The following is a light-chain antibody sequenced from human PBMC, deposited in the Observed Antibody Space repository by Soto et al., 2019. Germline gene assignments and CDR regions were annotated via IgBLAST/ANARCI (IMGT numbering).Light chain of an antibody. Sequence: QSVLTQPPSTSGTPGQRVTISCSGSNSNIGSNTVNWYQQLPGTAPKVVIYRNDQRPSGVPDRFSGSKSDTSATLAISGLHSEDEADYYCSSWDDSLNVFFGGGTQLTVL. J-gene: IGLJ2*01. V-gene: IGLV1-44*01. CDR2: RND. CDR1: NSNIGSNT. CDR3: SSWDDSLNVF.